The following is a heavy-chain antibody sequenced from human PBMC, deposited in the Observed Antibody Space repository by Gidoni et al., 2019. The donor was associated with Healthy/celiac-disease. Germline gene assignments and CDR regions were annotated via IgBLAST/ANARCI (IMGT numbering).Heavy chain of an antibody. V-gene: IGHV3-23*01. D-gene: IGHD2-21*02. J-gene: IGHJ4*02. Sequence: EVQLLASGGGLVQPGGSLSLSCAASAFPFSSDAMSWVRQAPGKGLEWVSAISGSGGSTYYADSVKGRFTISRDNSKNTLYLQMNSLRAEDTAVYYCAKYNRGRGGNSIYFDYWGQGTLVTVSS. CDR1: AFPFSSDA. CDR3: AKYNRGRGGNSIYFDY. CDR2: ISGSGGST.